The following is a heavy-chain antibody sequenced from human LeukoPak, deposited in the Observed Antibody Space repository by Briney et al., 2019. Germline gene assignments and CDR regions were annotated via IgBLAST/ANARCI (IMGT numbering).Heavy chain of an antibody. D-gene: IGHD6-19*01. CDR2: IYPGDSDT. CDR3: ARRFGKIAVAGNEDY. Sequence: GESLKISCKVSGYSFTSYCIGWVRQMPGKGLEWMGIIYPGDSDTRYSPSFQGQVTISADKSISTAYLQWSSLKASDTAMYYCARRFGKIAVAGNEDYWGQGTLVTVSS. J-gene: IGHJ4*02. CDR1: GYSFTSYC. V-gene: IGHV5-51*01.